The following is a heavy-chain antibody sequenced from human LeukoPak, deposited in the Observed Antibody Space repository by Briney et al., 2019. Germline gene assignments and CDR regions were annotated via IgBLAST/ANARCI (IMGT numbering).Heavy chain of an antibody. CDR3: AKGQYGDYVSDY. J-gene: IGHJ4*02. V-gene: IGHV3-23*01. CDR1: GFTLSSYA. Sequence: PGGSVRLSCAVSGFTLSSYAMNWVRQAPGKGLEWVSSISASGGSIYYADSVKGRFTISRDGFKNMLYLQMNSLRAEDLAVYYCAKGQYGDYVSDYWGQGTLVTVSS. D-gene: IGHD4-17*01. CDR2: ISASGGSI.